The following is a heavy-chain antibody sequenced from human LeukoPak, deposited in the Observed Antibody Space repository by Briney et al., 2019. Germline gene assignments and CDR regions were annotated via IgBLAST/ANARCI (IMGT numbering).Heavy chain of an antibody. CDR3: ARDRSDILTGYNDALDI. CDR2: IKQDGSEK. V-gene: IGHV3-7*01. D-gene: IGHD3-9*01. CDR1: GFTFSSYW. Sequence: GGSLRLSCADSGFTFSSYWMSWVRQAPGKGLEWVANIKQDGSEKYYVDSVKGRFTISRDNAKNPLYLQMNSLRAEDTAVYYCARDRSDILTGYNDALDIWGQGTMVTVSS. J-gene: IGHJ3*02.